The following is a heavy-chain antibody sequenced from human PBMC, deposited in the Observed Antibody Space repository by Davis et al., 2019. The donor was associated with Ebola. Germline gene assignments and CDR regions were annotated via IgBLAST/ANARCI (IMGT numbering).Heavy chain of an antibody. CDR1: GFTFSDYY. D-gene: IGHD6-13*01. CDR3: ARGVAAFYYYGMDV. V-gene: IGHV3-11*04. Sequence: GGSLRLSCAASGFTFSDYYMSWIRQAPGKGLEWVSYITSSGSTIYYADSVKGRFTISRDNAKNSLYLQMNSLRDEDTAVYYCARGVAAFYYYGMDVWGQGTTVTVSS. CDR2: ITSSGSTI. J-gene: IGHJ6*02.